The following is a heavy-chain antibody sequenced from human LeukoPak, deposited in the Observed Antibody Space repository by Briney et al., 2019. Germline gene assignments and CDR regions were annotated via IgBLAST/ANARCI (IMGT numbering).Heavy chain of an antibody. Sequence: PSETLSLTCTVSGGSISIYYWSWVRQPPGKGLEWIGYVYDSGSTNYNPSLKSRVTISVDTSKNQFSLKLTSVTAADTAVYYCARGVDPLTGRPQWGLDYWGQGTLVTVSS. V-gene: IGHV4-59*01. CDR3: ARGVDPLTGRPQWGLDY. D-gene: IGHD3-9*01. J-gene: IGHJ4*02. CDR1: GGSISIYY. CDR2: VYDSGST.